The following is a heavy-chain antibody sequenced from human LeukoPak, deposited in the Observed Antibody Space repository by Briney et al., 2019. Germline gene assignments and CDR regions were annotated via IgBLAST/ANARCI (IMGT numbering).Heavy chain of an antibody. J-gene: IGHJ4*02. D-gene: IGHD1-1*01. V-gene: IGHV3-33*01. CDR2: IWYDGSSK. Sequence: GGPLRLSFAASGFTFRSYVLHWVRQAPGKGLEWFTVIWYDGSSKYYADSVKGRFTSSRDNSQNTLYLQMNSLRAEDTAVYYCATLGSNWAIDYWGQGTLVTVSS. CDR3: ATLGSNWAIDY. CDR1: GFTFRSYV.